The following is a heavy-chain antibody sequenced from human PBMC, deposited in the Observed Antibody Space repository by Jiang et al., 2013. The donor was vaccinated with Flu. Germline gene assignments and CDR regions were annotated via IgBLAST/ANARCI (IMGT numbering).Heavy chain of an antibody. Sequence: SGPGLVKPSETLSLTCSVSGDPINNYYWSWIRQPPGKAPEWIGYSHYTGRSTYNPSLKGRATISLDTSKNQFSLNLRSLTAADTAVYYCAGKMTPFYYGSGTENYHEYWGQGTLVVVSS. CDR1: GDPINNYY. D-gene: IGHD3-10*01. V-gene: IGHV4-59*01. J-gene: IGHJ4*02. CDR2: SHYTGRS. CDR3: AGKMTPFYYGSGTENYHEY.